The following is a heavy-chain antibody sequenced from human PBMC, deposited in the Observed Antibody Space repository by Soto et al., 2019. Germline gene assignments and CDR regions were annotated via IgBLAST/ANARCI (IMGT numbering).Heavy chain of an antibody. V-gene: IGHV3-74*01. CDR3: ASQTHTGG. J-gene: IGHJ4*02. D-gene: IGHD3-16*01. CDR2: INNDGSST. Sequence: EVQLVESGGGLVQPGGSLRLSCAASGFTFSSYWMDWVRHAPGTGLVWVSSINNDGSSTDYADSVKGRFTISRDNAKNTLYLQMNSLRPDDTAVYYCASQTHTGGWGQGTLVTVSS. CDR1: GFTFSSYW.